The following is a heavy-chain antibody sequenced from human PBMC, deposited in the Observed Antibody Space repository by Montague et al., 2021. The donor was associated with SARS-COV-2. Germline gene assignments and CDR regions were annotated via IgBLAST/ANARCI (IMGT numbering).Heavy chain of an antibody. CDR1: GFSLDTRGTC. J-gene: IGHJ5*02. CDR3: AHREEDNSGDSWFDP. D-gene: IGHD3-22*01. CDR2: IYWNDGK. Sequence: PALVKPTQTFTLICSFSGFSLDTRGTCVAWIRQPPGKALEWLGTIYWNDGKHYNSSLKSRLSMSKDTSKNQVVLILTDVDPADTATYFCAHREEDNSGDSWFDPWGQGTLVTVSS. V-gene: IGHV2-5*01.